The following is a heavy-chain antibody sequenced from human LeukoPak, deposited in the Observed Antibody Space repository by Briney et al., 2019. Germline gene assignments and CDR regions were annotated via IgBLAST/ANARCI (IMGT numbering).Heavy chain of an antibody. CDR1: GFTFSDYG. D-gene: IGHD3-10*01. J-gene: IGHJ4*02. CDR2: ISYDGSYK. Sequence: GGSLRLSCVASGFTFSDYGMHWVRQAPGKGLEWVAVISYDGSYKHYVDSVKGRFAISRDNSKNTVFLQMNSLRPEDTAIYFCAKDLQVRGVINGFDYWGQGTLTTVSS. V-gene: IGHV3-30*18. CDR3: AKDLQVRGVINGFDY.